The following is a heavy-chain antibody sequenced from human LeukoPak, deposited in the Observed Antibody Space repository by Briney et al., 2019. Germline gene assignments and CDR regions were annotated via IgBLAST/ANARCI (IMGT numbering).Heavy chain of an antibody. J-gene: IGHJ5*02. D-gene: IGHD1-26*01. CDR2: IYTSGST. CDR1: GGSISSGSYY. V-gene: IGHV4-61*02. Sequence: PSQTLSLTCTVSGGSISSGSYYWSWIRQPAGKGLEWIGRIYTSGSTNYNPPLKSRVTISVDTSKNQFSLKLSSVTAADTAVYYCAREGGSYFGNWFDPWGQGTLVTVSS. CDR3: AREGGSYFGNWFDP.